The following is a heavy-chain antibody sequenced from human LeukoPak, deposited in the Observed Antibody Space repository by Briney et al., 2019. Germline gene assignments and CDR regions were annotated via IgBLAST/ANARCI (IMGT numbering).Heavy chain of an antibody. CDR3: ARPGYSGYDYLFDY. Sequence: ASVKVSCKASGYTFTSYYMHWVRQATGQGLEWMGWMNPNSGNTGYAQKFQGRVTMTRNTSISTAYMELSSLRSEDTAVYYCARPGYSGYDYLFDYWGQGTLVTVSS. CDR1: GYTFTSYY. CDR2: MNPNSGNT. D-gene: IGHD5-12*01. J-gene: IGHJ4*02. V-gene: IGHV1-8*02.